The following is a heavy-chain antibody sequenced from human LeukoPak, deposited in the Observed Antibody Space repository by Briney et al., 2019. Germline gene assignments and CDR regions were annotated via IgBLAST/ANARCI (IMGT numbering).Heavy chain of an antibody. J-gene: IGHJ3*01. CDR1: GFTFSRSG. D-gene: IGHD6-6*01. CDR3: ARDKGRITIAAPKDAFDV. CDR2: ISGSGGRT. Sequence: GGSLRLSCAASGFTFSRSGMSWFRQAPAKALEWVSAISGSGGRTYYADSVGGRFAISRDNSRNTLYLQMNNPRAEDTAIYFCARDKGRITIAAPKDAFDVWGQGTTVTVRS. V-gene: IGHV3-23*01.